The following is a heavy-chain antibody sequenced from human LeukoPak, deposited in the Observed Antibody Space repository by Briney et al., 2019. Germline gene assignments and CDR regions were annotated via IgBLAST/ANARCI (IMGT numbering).Heavy chain of an antibody. CDR3: ARDRSPTNGVSDY. CDR2: INIDGSAT. D-gene: IGHD7-27*01. V-gene: IGHV3-74*01. J-gene: IGHJ4*02. CDR1: GFTFSDYL. Sequence: GGSLRLSCAASGFTFSDYLMHWVRQAPGKGLVWVSRINIDGSATTYADSVKGRFTISRDNAKSTLYLQMNSLRVEDTAVYFCARDRSPTNGVSDYWGQGTLVTVSS.